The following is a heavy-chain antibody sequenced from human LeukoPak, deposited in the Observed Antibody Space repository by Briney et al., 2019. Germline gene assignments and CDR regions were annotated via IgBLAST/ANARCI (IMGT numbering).Heavy chain of an antibody. CDR2: IYYSGST. J-gene: IGHJ6*02. V-gene: IGHV4-59*01. Sequence: SDTLSLTCTVSGGSLSSYYWNWIRHPPGKGLEWIGYIYYSGSTNYNPSLKSRVTISVDTSKNQFSLKLNSVTAADTAVYYCARGGAHYYYGMDVWGQGTTVTVSS. CDR1: GGSLSSYY. CDR3: ARGGAHYYYGMDV.